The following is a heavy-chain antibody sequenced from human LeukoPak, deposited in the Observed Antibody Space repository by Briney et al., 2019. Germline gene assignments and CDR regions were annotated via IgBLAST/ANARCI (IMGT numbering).Heavy chain of an antibody. Sequence: PGGSLRLSCAASGFTVSSNYMSWVRQAPGKGLEWVSVIYSGGSTYYADSVKGRFTISRDNSKNTLYLQMNSLRAEGTAVYYCAKRLAMTGTYHFDYWGQGTLVTVSS. D-gene: IGHD6-19*01. CDR1: GFTVSSNY. CDR2: IYSGGST. CDR3: AKRLAMTGTYHFDY. V-gene: IGHV3-53*01. J-gene: IGHJ4*02.